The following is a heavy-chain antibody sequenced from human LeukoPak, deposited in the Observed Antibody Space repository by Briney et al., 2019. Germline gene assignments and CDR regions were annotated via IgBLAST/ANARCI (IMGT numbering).Heavy chain of an antibody. CDR2: IYSGGST. V-gene: IGHV3-66*01. Sequence: GGSLRLSCAASEFSVGSNYMTWVRQAPGKGLEWVSLIYSGGSTYYADSVKGRFTISRDNSKNTLYLQMNSLRAEDTAVYYCAKDWNKIHYYYMDVWGKGTTVTVSS. J-gene: IGHJ6*03. D-gene: IGHD1/OR15-1a*01. CDR3: AKDWNKIHYYYMDV. CDR1: EFSVGSNY.